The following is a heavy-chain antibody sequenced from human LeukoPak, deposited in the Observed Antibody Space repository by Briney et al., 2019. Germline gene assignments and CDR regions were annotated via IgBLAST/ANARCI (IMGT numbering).Heavy chain of an antibody. D-gene: IGHD1-26*01. CDR2: ISYDGSNK. Sequence: GGSLRLSCAASGFTFSSYAMHWVRQAPGKGLEWVAVISYDGSNKYYADSVKGRFTISTDISKNTLYLQMNSLRAEDTALYYCARDNVPVGATTRPDYWGQGTLVTVSS. J-gene: IGHJ4*02. V-gene: IGHV3-30*04. CDR1: GFTFSSYA. CDR3: ARDNVPVGATTRPDY.